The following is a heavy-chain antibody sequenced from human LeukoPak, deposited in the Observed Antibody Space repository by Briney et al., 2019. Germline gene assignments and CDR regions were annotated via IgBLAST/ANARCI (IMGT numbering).Heavy chain of an antibody. CDR3: ARGAWYSSGYTALHYFDY. CDR2: MNPNSGNA. Sequence: ASVKVSCKASGYTFTCYYMHWVRQAPGQGLEWMGWMNPNSGNAGYSQKFQDRVTMTRSTSTSTAYMELSSLRSEDTAVYYCARGAWYSSGYTALHYFDYWGQGTLVTVSS. CDR1: GYTFTCYY. J-gene: IGHJ4*02. V-gene: IGHV1-8*02. D-gene: IGHD6-19*01.